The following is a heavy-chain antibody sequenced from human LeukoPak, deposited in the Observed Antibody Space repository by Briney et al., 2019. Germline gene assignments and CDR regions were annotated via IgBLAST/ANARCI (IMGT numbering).Heavy chain of an antibody. CDR1: GGSISSGGYY. D-gene: IGHD3-10*01. Sequence: RPSETLSLTCTVSGGSISSGGYYWSWIRQHPGKGLEWIGYIYYSGSTYYNPSLKSRVTMSVDTSKNQFSLKLSSVTAADTAVYYCARRALPGGYSDYWGQGTLVTVSS. CDR2: IYYSGST. J-gene: IGHJ4*02. V-gene: IGHV4-31*03. CDR3: ARRALPGGYSDY.